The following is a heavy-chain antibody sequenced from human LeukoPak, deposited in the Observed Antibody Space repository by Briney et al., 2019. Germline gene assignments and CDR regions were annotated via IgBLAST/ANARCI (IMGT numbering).Heavy chain of an antibody. CDR1: GFTFSIYA. Sequence: GGSLRLSCAVSGFTFSIYAMTWVRQAPGKGLEWLSTLSGSGGSTYYADSVKGRFTISRDNSKNTLYLQMNSLRAEDTAVYYCARAGLVYYFDYWGQGTLVTVSS. V-gene: IGHV3-23*01. J-gene: IGHJ4*02. CDR3: ARAGLVYYFDY. CDR2: LSGSGGST. D-gene: IGHD3/OR15-3a*01.